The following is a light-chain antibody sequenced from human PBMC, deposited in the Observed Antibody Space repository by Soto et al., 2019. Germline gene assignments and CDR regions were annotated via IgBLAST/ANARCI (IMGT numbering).Light chain of an antibody. CDR2: EVS. V-gene: IGLV2-14*01. CDR1: SSDVGGYIY. CDR3: SSYSRSSFYI. J-gene: IGLJ1*01. Sequence: LTQPASVSGSPGQSITISCTGTSSDVGGYIYVSWYQQHPGKAPKLMIYEVSNRPSGVSNRFSGSKSGNTASLTISGLQAEDEADYYCSSYSRSSFYIFGTGPQVTVL.